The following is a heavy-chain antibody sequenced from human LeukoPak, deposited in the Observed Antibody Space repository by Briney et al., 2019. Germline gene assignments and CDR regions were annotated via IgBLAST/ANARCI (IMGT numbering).Heavy chain of an antibody. V-gene: IGHV1-2*02. CDR3: AQAEDGYKPSYFDY. CDR2: INPNSGGT. D-gene: IGHD5-24*01. CDR1: GYTFTGYY. J-gene: IGHJ4*02. Sequence: ASVKVSCKASGYTFTGYYMHWVRQAPGQGLEWMGWINPNSGGTNYAQKFQGRVTMTRDTSISTAYMELSRLRSDDTAVYYCAQAEDGYKPSYFDYWGQGTLVTVSS.